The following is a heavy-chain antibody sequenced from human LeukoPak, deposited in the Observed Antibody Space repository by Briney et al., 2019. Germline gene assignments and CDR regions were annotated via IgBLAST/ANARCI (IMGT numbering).Heavy chain of an antibody. V-gene: IGHV4-38-2*01. CDR1: GYSISSGNY. Sequence: SETLSLTCAVSGYSISSGNYWGWIRQPPGKGLEWIRRIYHSGSIYYNPSIKSRVTISVDTSKNQFSLKLSSVTAADTAVYYSARHSAGKDYYYYMDVWGKGTTVTVSS. J-gene: IGHJ6*03. CDR2: IYHSGSI. D-gene: IGHD1-26*01. CDR3: ARHSAGKDYYYYMDV.